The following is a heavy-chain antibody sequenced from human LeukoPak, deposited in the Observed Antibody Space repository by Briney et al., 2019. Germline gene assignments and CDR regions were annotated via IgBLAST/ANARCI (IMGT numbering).Heavy chain of an antibody. V-gene: IGHV4-59*01. CDR1: GGSISSYL. CDR3: ARGKPAAGQDYFDY. CDR2: IYYSGST. J-gene: IGHJ4*02. Sequence: SETLSLTCTVSGGSISSYLWNWIRQPPGKGLEWIGYIYYSGSTNYNPSLKSRVTISVDTSKNQFSLKLSSVTTADTAVYYCARGKPAAGQDYFDYWGQGTLLTVSS. D-gene: IGHD6-13*01.